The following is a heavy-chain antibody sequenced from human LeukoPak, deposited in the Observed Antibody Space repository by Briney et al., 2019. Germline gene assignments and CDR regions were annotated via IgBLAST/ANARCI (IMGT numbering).Heavy chain of an antibody. CDR1: GFTFSSYS. J-gene: IGHJ3*02. D-gene: IGHD3-22*01. Sequence: GGSLRLSCAASGFTFSSYSMNWVRQAPGKGLEWVSYISSSSSTIYYADSVKGRFTISRDNAKNSLYLQMNSLRAEDTAVYYCARDPRGYYDSSGYHFANRNAFDIWGQGTMVTVSS. CDR3: ARDPRGYYDSSGYHFANRNAFDI. CDR2: ISSSSSTI. V-gene: IGHV3-48*01.